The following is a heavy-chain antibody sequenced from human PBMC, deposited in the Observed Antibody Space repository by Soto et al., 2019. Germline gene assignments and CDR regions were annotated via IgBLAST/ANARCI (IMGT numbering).Heavy chain of an antibody. CDR1: GFTFSRHW. J-gene: IGHJ4*02. CDR3: ARDRGPMAPDY. D-gene: IGHD3-10*01. V-gene: IGHV3-74*01. Sequence: GGSLRLSCAASGFTFSRHWMHWVRQVPGKGLVWVSRISDDGSNTSYADSVKGRFTTSRDNAENTLYLQMNSLRPEDTAVYYCARDRGPMAPDYWGQGTLVTVSS. CDR2: ISDDGSNT.